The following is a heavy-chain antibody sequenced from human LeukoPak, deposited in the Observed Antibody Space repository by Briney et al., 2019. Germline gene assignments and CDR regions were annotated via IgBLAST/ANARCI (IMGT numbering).Heavy chain of an antibody. D-gene: IGHD6-19*01. CDR3: ARGTAITAGIDF. CDR2: INPEGAST. CDR1: GFAFMTYW. V-gene: IGHV3-74*01. J-gene: IGHJ4*02. Sequence: GGSLRLSCTASGFAFMTYWMFWVRQAPGKGLVWVSQINPEGASTTYGDPAKGRFTASRDNAKNALHLQMNSLRVDDKAVYYCARGTAITAGIDFWGQGTLVTVSS.